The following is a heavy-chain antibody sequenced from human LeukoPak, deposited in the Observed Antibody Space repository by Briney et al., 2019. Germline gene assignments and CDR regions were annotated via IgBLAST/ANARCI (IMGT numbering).Heavy chain of an antibody. J-gene: IGHJ4*02. CDR1: GFTFSSYG. CDR2: INSDGSST. CDR3: ARAYSDSSGYYPPYFDY. Sequence: GGSLRLSCAASGFTFSSYGMHWVRQAPGKGLVWVSRINSDGSSTSYADSVKGRFTFSRDNAKNTLYLQMKSLRAEDTAVYYCARAYSDSSGYYPPYFDYWGQGSLVTVSS. D-gene: IGHD3-22*01. V-gene: IGHV3-74*01.